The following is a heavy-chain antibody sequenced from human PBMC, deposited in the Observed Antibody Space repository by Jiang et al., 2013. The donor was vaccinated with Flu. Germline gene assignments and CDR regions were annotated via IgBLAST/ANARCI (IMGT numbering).Heavy chain of an antibody. CDR1: GGSFSGYY. CDR3: ARHNIGGVKAFDM. D-gene: IGHD2-8*02. CDR2: INPSGGT. J-gene: IGHJ3*02. V-gene: IGHV4-34*01. Sequence: LLKPSETLSLTCDVYGGSFSGYYWSWTRQPPGKGLEWIGEINPSGGTGYNPSLKSRVTVSVDTSTNQFFLKLNSVTAADTAVYYCARHNIGGVKAFDMWGQGTMVTVSS.